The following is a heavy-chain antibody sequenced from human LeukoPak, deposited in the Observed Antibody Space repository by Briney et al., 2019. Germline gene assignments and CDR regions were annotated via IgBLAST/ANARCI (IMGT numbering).Heavy chain of an antibody. CDR3: ARVVLRYFDWLLPNSYYYYMDV. D-gene: IGHD3-9*01. CDR1: GYTFTSYG. CDR2: ISAYNGNT. J-gene: IGHJ6*03. Sequence: GASVKVSCKASGYTFTSYGISWVRQAPGQGLEWMGWISAYNGNTNYAQKLQGRVTMTTDTSTSTAYMELRSLRSDDTAVYYCARVVLRYFDWLLPNSYYYYMDVWGKGTTVTVSS. V-gene: IGHV1-18*01.